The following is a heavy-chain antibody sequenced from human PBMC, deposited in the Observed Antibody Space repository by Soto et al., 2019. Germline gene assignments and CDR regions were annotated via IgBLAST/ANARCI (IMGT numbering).Heavy chain of an antibody. CDR3: ARSRCTNGVCYSLSPGLDV. V-gene: IGHV1-69*13. D-gene: IGHD2-8*01. J-gene: IGHJ6*02. Sequence: SVKVSCKASGGTFSSDAISWVRQAPGHGLEWMGGIITIFNTANYAQMFHGRVTITADESTSTAYMELSSLRSEDTAVYYCARSRCTNGVCYSLSPGLDVWGPGTTVTVSS. CDR2: IITIFNTA. CDR1: GGTFSSDA.